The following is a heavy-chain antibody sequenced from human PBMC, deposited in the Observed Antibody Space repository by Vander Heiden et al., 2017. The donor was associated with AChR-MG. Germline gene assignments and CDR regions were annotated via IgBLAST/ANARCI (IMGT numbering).Heavy chain of an antibody. Sequence: QLQLQESAPGLVKPSETLSITCTVSRGSICSRSYYWGWSRQPPGKWLEWIGSIYYSGSTYYNPSLKSRVTISVDTSKNQFSLKLSSVTAADTAVYYCESGIAAAGTDYWGQGTLVTVSS. CDR3: ESGIAAAGTDY. CDR2: IYYSGST. J-gene: IGHJ4*02. V-gene: IGHV4-39*01. D-gene: IGHD6-13*01. CDR1: RGSICSRSYY.